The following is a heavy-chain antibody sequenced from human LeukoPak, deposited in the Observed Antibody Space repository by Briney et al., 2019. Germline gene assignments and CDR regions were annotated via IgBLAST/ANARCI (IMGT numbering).Heavy chain of an antibody. CDR3: ARRGYSVYDFLYYYYYYMDV. V-gene: IGHV1-8*01. CDR2: MNPNSGNT. D-gene: IGHD5/OR15-5a*01. CDR1: GYTFTSYD. Sequence: ASVKVSCKASGYTFTSYDINWVRQATGQGLEWMGWMNPNSGNTGYAQKFQGRVTMTRNTSISTAYMELSSLRSEDTAVYYCARRGYSVYDFLYYYYYYMDVWGKGTTVTVSS. J-gene: IGHJ6*03.